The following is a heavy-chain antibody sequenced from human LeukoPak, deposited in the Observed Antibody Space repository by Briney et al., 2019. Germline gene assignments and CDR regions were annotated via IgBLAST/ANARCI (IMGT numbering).Heavy chain of an antibody. D-gene: IGHD5-18*01. V-gene: IGHV3-21*01. CDR2: ISSSGGYI. CDR1: GFSIKSYS. Sequence: PGGSLRLSCAASGFSIKSYSMTWVRQAPGKGLEWVATISSSGGYIYYADSVKGRLTISRDTVQNSLFLQLNSLRVEDTAVYNCARLRDTVTSASDYWGQGTLVTVSS. J-gene: IGHJ4*02. CDR3: ARLRDTVTSASDY.